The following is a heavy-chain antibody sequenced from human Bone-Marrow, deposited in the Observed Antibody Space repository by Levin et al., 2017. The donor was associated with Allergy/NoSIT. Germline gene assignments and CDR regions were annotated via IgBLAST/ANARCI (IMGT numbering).Heavy chain of an antibody. J-gene: IGHJ6*02. CDR2: IYYSGST. CDR1: GASVNNADYY. V-gene: IGHV4-30-4*01. CDR3: ASRADFPQYGMDV. D-gene: IGHD2-21*02. Sequence: PSETLSLTCTVSGASVNNADYYWSWIRQTPGKGLEWIGYIYYSGSTYYNPSLKSRVTISVDTSKNQFSLKLSSVTAADTAVYFCASRADFPQYGMDVWGQGTTVAVSS.